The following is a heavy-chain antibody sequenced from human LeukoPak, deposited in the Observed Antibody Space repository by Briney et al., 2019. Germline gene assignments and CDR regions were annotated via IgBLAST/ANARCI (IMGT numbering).Heavy chain of an antibody. CDR2: ISWNSGSI. Sequence: PGGSLRLSCAASGFIFDDYAMHWVRQAPGKGLEWVSGISWNSGSIGYADSVKGRFTISRDNAKNSLYLQMNSLRAEDTALYYCTKDVGAGTGYWGQGTLVTVSS. CDR1: GFIFDDYA. CDR3: TKDVGAGTGY. D-gene: IGHD6-13*01. V-gene: IGHV3-9*01. J-gene: IGHJ4*02.